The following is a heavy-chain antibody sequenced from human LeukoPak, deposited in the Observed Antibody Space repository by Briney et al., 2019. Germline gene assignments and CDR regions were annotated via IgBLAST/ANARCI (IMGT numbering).Heavy chain of an antibody. CDR3: AILAPAAKLRYYYMGV. D-gene: IGHD2-2*01. J-gene: IGHJ6*03. Sequence: SETLSLTCAVSGYSISSGYYWGWIRQPPGKGLEWIGSIYHSGSTYYNPSLKSRVTISVDTSKNQFSLKLSSVTAADTAVYYCAILAPAAKLRYYYMGVWGKGTTVTVSS. CDR2: IYHSGST. CDR1: GYSISSGYY. V-gene: IGHV4-38-2*01.